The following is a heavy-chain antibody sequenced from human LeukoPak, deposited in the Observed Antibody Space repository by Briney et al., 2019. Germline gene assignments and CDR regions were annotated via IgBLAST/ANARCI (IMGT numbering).Heavy chain of an antibody. CDR2: IYYSGST. Sequence: SGTLSLTCTVSGGSISSYYWSWIRQLPGKGLEWIGYIYYSGSTNYNPSLKSRVTISVDTSKNQFSLKLSSVTAADTAVYYCARLYYRVKLFDYWGQGTLVTVSS. CDR1: GGSISSYY. D-gene: IGHD1-14*01. CDR3: ARLYYRVKLFDY. V-gene: IGHV4-59*01. J-gene: IGHJ4*02.